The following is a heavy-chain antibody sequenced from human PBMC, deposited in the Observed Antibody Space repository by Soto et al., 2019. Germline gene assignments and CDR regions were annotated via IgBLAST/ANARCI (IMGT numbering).Heavy chain of an antibody. CDR1: GYTFTAYY. V-gene: IGHV1-2*02. CDR2: INPKFGDT. Sequence: QVHLVQSGAEVKEPGDSVRVSCEASGYTFTAYYIHWVRQAPGQGLEWMGWINPKFGDTTYAQDFQGRSSMTRDMYISTVNMELSTLNSYDTAIYNCARNMDYYYGPGSGNGHGFWGQGTTVTVFS. J-gene: IGHJ6*02. D-gene: IGHD3-10*01. CDR3: ARNMDYYYGPGSGNGHGF.